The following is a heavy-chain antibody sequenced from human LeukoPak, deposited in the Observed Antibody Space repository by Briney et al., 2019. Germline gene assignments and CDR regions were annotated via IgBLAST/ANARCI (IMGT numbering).Heavy chain of an antibody. CDR3: AKDRPDCSSTSCYRSPVVEDAFDI. J-gene: IGHJ3*02. V-gene: IGHV3-30-3*01. CDR1: GFTFSSYA. Sequence: GGSLRLSCAASGFTFSSYAMHWVRQAPGKGLEWVAVISYDGSNKYYADSVKGRFTISRDNAKNSLYLQMNSLRAEDTAVYYCAKDRPDCSSTSCYRSPVVEDAFDIWGQGTMVTVSS. CDR2: ISYDGSNK. D-gene: IGHD2-2*02.